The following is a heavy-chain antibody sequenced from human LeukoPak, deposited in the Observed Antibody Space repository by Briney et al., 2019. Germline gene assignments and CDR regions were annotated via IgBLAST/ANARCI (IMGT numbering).Heavy chain of an antibody. CDR3: ARGRNFNYYDSSNYMDV. Sequence: ASVKVSCKASGGTFSSYAISWVRQAPGQGLEWMGRIIPIFGTANYAQKFQGRVTITTDESTSTAYMELSSLRSEDTAEYYCARGRNFNYYDSSNYMDVWGKGTTVTVSS. J-gene: IGHJ6*03. CDR2: IIPIFGTA. D-gene: IGHD3-22*01. CDR1: GGTFSSYA. V-gene: IGHV1-69*05.